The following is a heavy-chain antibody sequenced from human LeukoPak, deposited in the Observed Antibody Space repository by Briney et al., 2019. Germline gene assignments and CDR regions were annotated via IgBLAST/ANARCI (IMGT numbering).Heavy chain of an antibody. CDR1: GGSISSGDYY. CDR3: AAAGYYDSSGYYYDY. J-gene: IGHJ4*02. CDR2: IYYSGST. D-gene: IGHD3-22*01. Sequence: PSETLSLTCTVSGGSISSGDYYWSWIRQPPGKGLEWIGYIYYSGSTYYNPSLKSRVIISVDTSKNQFSLKLSSVTAADTAVYYCAAAGYYDSSGYYYDYWGQGTLVTVSP. V-gene: IGHV4-30-4*08.